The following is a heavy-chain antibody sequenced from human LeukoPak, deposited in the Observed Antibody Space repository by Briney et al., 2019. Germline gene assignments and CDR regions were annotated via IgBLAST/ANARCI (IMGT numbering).Heavy chain of an antibody. D-gene: IGHD3-10*01. J-gene: IGHJ4*02. CDR1: GGSISSYY. Sequence: LTCTVSGGSISSYYWSWIRQPPGKGLEWVSTIVRSGDTTYYTDSVKGRFTVSRDNSKNTLYLQMNSPRAEDTAVYYCAKDAVAPGSSGDFFDYWGLGTLVTVSS. CDR3: AKDAVAPGSSGDFFDY. CDR2: IVRSGDTT. V-gene: IGHV3-23*01.